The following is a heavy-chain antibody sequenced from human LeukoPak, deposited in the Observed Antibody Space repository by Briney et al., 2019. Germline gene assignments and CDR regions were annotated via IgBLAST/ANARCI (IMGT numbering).Heavy chain of an antibody. CDR3: ARVAEIQLWLRSAFDY. V-gene: IGHV3-48*02. CDR2: ISTGSSTI. Sequence: GGSLRLSCAASGFTFSTYSMNWVRQAPGKGLEWVSFISTGSSTIYYADSVKGRFTISRDNAKNSLYLQMSSLRDEDAAVYYCARVAEIQLWLRSAFDYWGQGTLVTVSS. CDR1: GFTFSTYS. J-gene: IGHJ4*02. D-gene: IGHD5-18*01.